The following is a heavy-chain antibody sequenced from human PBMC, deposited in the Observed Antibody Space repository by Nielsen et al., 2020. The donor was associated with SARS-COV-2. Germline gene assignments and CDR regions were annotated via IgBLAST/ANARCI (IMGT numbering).Heavy chain of an antibody. V-gene: IGHV3-30*18. CDR2: ISYDGSNK. CDR3: AKDADYYDSSGLDY. CDR1: GFTFSSYG. D-gene: IGHD3-22*01. Sequence: SLKISCAASGFTFSSYGMHWVRQAPGKGLEWVAVISYDGSNKYYADSVKGRFTISRDNSKNTLYLQMNSLRAEDTAVYYCAKDADYYDSSGLDYWGQGTLVTVSS. J-gene: IGHJ4*02.